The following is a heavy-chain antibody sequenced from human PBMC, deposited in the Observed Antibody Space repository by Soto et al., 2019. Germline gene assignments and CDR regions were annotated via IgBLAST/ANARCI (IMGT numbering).Heavy chain of an antibody. Sequence: EVQLVESGGGLVQPGGSLRLSCAASGFTFSSYSMNWVRQAPGKGLEWVSYISSSSSTIYYADSVKGRFTISRDNAKNSLYMKMNSLRDEDTAVYYCAREGGSVSWCDPWRQGTLVTVSS. CDR2: ISSSSSTI. D-gene: IGHD1-26*01. CDR3: AREGGSVSWCDP. CDR1: GFTFSSYS. J-gene: IGHJ5*02. V-gene: IGHV3-48*02.